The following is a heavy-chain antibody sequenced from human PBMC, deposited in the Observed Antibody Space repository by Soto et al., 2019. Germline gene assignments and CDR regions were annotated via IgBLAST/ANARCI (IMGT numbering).Heavy chain of an antibody. CDR1: GFTFNSYG. CDR3: AKDLRGDRSGYHYGGDH. J-gene: IGHJ4*02. Sequence: QVQLVESGGGVVQPGRSLRLSCAASGFTFNSYGMHWVRQAPGKGLEWVAIISYDGSNKYYADAVTGRFTISRDNSKNTLYLQMKSLRDEDTAVYYCAKDLRGDRSGYHYGGDHWGQGTLVAVSS. V-gene: IGHV3-30*18. D-gene: IGHD3-22*01. CDR2: ISYDGSNK.